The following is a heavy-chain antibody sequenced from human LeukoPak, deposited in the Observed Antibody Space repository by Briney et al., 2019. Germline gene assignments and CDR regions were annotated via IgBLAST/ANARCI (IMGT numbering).Heavy chain of an antibody. Sequence: GGSLRLSCAASGFTFSSHWMTWVRQAPGKGLEWVSIIYSASSTYYADSVKGRFTISRDNSKNTLYLQMNSLRAEDTAVYYCARVRGGGFDNWGQGTLVTVSS. CDR1: GFTFSSHW. J-gene: IGHJ4*02. CDR2: IYSASST. V-gene: IGHV3-53*01. D-gene: IGHD2-15*01. CDR3: ARVRGGGFDN.